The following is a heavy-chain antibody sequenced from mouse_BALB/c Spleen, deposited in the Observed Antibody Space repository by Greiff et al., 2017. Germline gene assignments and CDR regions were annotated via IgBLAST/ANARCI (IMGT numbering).Heavy chain of an antibody. CDR1: GFSLTSYG. V-gene: IGHV2-9*02. D-gene: IGHD4-1*01. Sequence: VKLVESGPGLVQPSQSLSITCTVSGFSLTSYGVHWVRQPPGKGLEWLGVIWAGGSTNYNSALMSRLSISKDNSKSQVFLKMNSLQTDDTAMYYCARETGKAWFAYWGQGTLVTVSA. J-gene: IGHJ3*01. CDR3: ARETGKAWFAY. CDR2: IWAGGST.